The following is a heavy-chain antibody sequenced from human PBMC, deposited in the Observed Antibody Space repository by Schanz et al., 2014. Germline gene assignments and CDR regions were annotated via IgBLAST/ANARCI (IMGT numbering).Heavy chain of an antibody. J-gene: IGHJ6*02. CDR1: GFTFSSYA. Sequence: DVQLVEYGGGLVQPGGSLRLSCAASGFTFSSYAMSWVRQAPGKGLEWVSAISGSGETTYYADSVKGRFTISRDNSKNALYLQMNSLRAEDTAVYYCARRITGTHHNPYYHGMDVWGQGTTVTVSS. D-gene: IGHD1-20*01. CDR3: ARRITGTHHNPYYHGMDV. V-gene: IGHV3-23*04. CDR2: ISGSGETT.